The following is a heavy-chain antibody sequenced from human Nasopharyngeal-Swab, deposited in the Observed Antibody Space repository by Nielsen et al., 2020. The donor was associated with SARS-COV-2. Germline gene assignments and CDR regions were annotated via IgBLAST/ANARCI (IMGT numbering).Heavy chain of an antibody. V-gene: IGHV4-59*11. CDR1: GAFISGHH. D-gene: IGHD3-22*01. CDR2: VSYSGIT. Sequence: SETLSLTCTVSGAFISGHHWSWIRQPPGKGLEWIGYVSYSGITNYNPSLNSRVTISADSSKNQFSLKLGSVTAADTAVYYCAREEYYYDSSGNYYRAFDNWGQGTLVSVSS. J-gene: IGHJ4*02. CDR3: AREEYYYDSSGNYYRAFDN.